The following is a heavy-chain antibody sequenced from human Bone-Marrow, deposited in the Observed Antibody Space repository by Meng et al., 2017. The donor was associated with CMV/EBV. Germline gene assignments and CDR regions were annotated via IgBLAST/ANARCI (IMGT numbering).Heavy chain of an antibody. V-gene: IGHV1-2*06. CDR1: GYTFTDYY. CDR3: ARDGLPNYTDIRWFDP. Sequence: ASVKVSCKASGYTFTDYYIHWVRQAPGQGLEWMGRINPNSGGTNYAQMFHGRVTMTRDTSLTTAYMELSSLRSDDTAFYYCARDGLPNYTDIRWFDPWGQGTLVTVSS. D-gene: IGHD4/OR15-4a*01. J-gene: IGHJ5*02. CDR2: INPNSGGT.